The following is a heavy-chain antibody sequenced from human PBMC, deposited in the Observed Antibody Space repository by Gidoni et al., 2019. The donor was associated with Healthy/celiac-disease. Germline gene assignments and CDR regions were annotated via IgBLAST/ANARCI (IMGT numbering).Heavy chain of an antibody. CDR3: ARDLTGGYGWDFDY. CDR2: ISSSSSYI. J-gene: IGHJ4*02. D-gene: IGHD5-12*01. V-gene: IGHV3-21*01. Sequence: EVQLVESGGGLVKPGGSLRLSCAASGFTFSSYSMNWVRQAPGKGLECVSSISSSSSYIYYADSVKGRFTISRDNAKNSLYLQMNSLRAEDTAVYYCARDLTGGYGWDFDYWGQGTLVTVSS. CDR1: GFTFSSYS.